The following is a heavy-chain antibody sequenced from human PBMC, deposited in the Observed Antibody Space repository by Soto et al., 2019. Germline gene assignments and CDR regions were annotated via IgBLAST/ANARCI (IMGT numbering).Heavy chain of an antibody. D-gene: IGHD5-12*01. CDR3: AREMERWLQSTDAFDI. V-gene: IGHV1-69*13. J-gene: IGHJ3*02. CDR1: GYTFTSYG. Sequence: SVKVSCKASGYTFTSYGISWVRQAPGQGLEWMGGIIPIFGTANYAQKFQGRVTITADDSTSTAYMELSSLRSEDTAVYYCAREMERWLQSTDAFDIWGQGTMVTVSS. CDR2: IIPIFGTA.